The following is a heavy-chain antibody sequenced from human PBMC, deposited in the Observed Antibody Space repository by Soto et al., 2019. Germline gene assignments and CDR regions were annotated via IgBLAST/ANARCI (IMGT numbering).Heavy chain of an antibody. CDR3: ARRNAPRYSSGNNHFDL. J-gene: IGHJ4*02. CDR1: TGSIFTHSFY. Sequence: QMQLQESGPGLVRPSETLSLTCNVSTGSIFTHSFYWAWIRQPPGKGLEWIGAINHSGSPYHNPSLKSRVTISVDTSRNQFSLTLTSVTAADTAVYYCARRNAPRYSSGNNHFDLWGQGTLVTVSS. V-gene: IGHV4-39*01. D-gene: IGHD6-19*01. CDR2: INHSGSP.